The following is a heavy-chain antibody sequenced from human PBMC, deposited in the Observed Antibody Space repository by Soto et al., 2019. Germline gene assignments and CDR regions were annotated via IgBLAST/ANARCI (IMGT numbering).Heavy chain of an antibody. J-gene: IGHJ5*02. CDR2: IYSSGST. CDR3: ATRITVFGLLIPPFDP. V-gene: IGHV4-39*01. D-gene: IGHD3-3*01. CDR1: GGSIGGSNYY. Sequence: PSETLSLTCTVSGGSIGGSNYYWGWIRQSPGAGLEWLGTIYSSGSTYYNPSLKSRITMSLDTSKNQFSLRLSSVTAADTAIYYCATRITVFGLLIPPFDPWGQGTQVTVSS.